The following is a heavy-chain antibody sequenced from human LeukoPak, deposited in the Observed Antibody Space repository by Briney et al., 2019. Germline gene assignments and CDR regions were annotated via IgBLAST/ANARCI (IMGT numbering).Heavy chain of an antibody. CDR1: GFTLSIYW. D-gene: IGHD6-19*01. CDR3: AIRGIIGASGFDAFDI. CDR2: IKQDGSEK. J-gene: IGHJ3*02. V-gene: IGHV3-7*01. Sequence: GGSLRLSCAASGFTLSIYWMSWVRQAPGKGLEWVANIKQDGSEKNYVDSVKGRFTISRDNAKNSLYLQMNSLRAEDTAVYYCAIRGIIGASGFDAFDIRGQGTMVTVSS.